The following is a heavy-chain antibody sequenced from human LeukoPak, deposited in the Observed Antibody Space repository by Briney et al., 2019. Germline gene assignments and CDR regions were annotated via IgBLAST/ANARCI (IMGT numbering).Heavy chain of an antibody. Sequence: GGSLRLSCAASGFTFSDYYMNWVRQAPGKGLEWVSSISTSSNYIYYADSVKGRFTISRDNAKNSLYLQMNSLRAEDTAVYYCARDKQVGATHFDYWGQGTLVTVSS. CDR2: ISTSSNYI. J-gene: IGHJ4*02. CDR3: ARDKQVGATHFDY. V-gene: IGHV3-21*01. D-gene: IGHD1-26*01. CDR1: GFTFSDYY.